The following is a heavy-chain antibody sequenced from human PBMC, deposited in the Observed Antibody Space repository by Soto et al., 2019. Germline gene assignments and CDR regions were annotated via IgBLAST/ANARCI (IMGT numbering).Heavy chain of an antibody. CDR2: IKEDGSEK. D-gene: IGHD3-16*01. CDR1: GFIFSNYW. CDR3: ARSQGGYFYYYYMDV. J-gene: IGHJ6*03. Sequence: PGGSLRLSCAASGFIFSNYWMNWVRQAPGKGLEWVAKIKEDGSEKYYVDSGKGRFTISRDNAKNSVYLQMNSLRAEDTAVYYCARSQGGYFYYYYMDVSGKGTTVTVSS. V-gene: IGHV3-7*01.